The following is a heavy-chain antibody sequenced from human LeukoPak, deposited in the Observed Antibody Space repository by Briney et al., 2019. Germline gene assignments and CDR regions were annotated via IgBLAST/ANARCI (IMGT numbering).Heavy chain of an antibody. CDR3: AREGITLTLDY. Sequence: GGPLRLSCTASGFTFSSYWMHWVRQVPGKGLMWLTRISLDGSMTSYADSVRGRFIISRDNAKNTVYLQLNGLRAEDTAVYHCAREGITLTLDYWGQGPLVAVSS. CDR2: ISLDGSMT. D-gene: IGHD5-24*01. V-gene: IGHV3-74*01. CDR1: GFTFSSYW. J-gene: IGHJ4*02.